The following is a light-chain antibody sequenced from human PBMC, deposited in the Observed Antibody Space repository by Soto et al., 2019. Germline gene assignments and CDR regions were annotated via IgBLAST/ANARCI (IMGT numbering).Light chain of an antibody. CDR2: DNN. CDR3: QSYDSSLSASYV. CDR1: SSNIGNNY. J-gene: IGLJ1*01. Sequence: QSVLTQPPSVSAAPGQKVTISCSGSSSNIGNNYVSWYQQLSADPKLLIYDNNNRPSGVPGRFSGSKSGTSASLAITGLQAEDEADYYCQSYDSSLSASYVFGTGTKVTVL. V-gene: IGLV1-40*01.